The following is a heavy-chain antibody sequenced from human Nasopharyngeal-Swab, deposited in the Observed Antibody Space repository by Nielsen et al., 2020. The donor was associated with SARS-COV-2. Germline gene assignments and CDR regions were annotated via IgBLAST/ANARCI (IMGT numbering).Heavy chain of an antibody. CDR3: RVTGPFTGYFDY. CDR2: INEDGSEK. CDR1: GYIFGSFW. J-gene: IGHJ4*02. V-gene: IGHV3-7*01. Sequence: GGSLRLSYAGSGYIFGSFWMNWVRQTPGKGLEWVANINEDGSEKYYVDSVKGRFTVSRDNVKNSLFLQMDSLRVEDTAVYYCRVTGPFTGYFDYWGQGTLVTVSS. D-gene: IGHD2-21*02.